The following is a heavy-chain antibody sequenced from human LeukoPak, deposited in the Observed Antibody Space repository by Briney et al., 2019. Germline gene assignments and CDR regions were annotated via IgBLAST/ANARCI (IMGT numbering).Heavy chain of an antibody. V-gene: IGHV4-39*01. J-gene: IGHJ4*02. CDR1: GDSITTEYYW. CDR2: IFYTGKI. D-gene: IGHD3-16*01. Sequence: SETLYLTCDVSGDSITTEYYWWGWLRQPPGKGLEWIAIIFYTGKIHDNPSLRNRISMSVDTSKDQFSLRLSAVTAADTAVYYCARQLGVGVWALDRWGQGTLVTVSS. CDR3: ARQLGVGVWALDR.